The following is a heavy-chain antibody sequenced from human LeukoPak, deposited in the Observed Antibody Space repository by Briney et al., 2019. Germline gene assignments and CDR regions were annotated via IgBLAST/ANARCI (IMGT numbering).Heavy chain of an antibody. CDR1: GGSFSGYY. D-gene: IGHD3-3*01. V-gene: IGHV4-34*01. CDR3: ARGRGDYDFWSGYYEAYGAY. J-gene: IGHJ4*02. CDR2: INHSGST. Sequence: PSETLSLTCAVYGGSFSGYYWSWIRQPPGKGLEWIGEINHSGSTNYNPSLKSRVTISVDTSKNQFSLKLSSVTAADTAVYYCARGRGDYDFWSGYYEAYGAYWGQGTLVTVSS.